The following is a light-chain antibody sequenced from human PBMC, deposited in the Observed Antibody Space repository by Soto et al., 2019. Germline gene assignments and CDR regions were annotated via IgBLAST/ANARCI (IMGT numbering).Light chain of an antibody. J-gene: IGLJ2*01. V-gene: IGLV2-8*01. CDR1: SSDVGDYNY. Sequence: QPVLTQPPSASGTPGQSVTIPCTGTSSDVGDYNYVSWYQQHPGKAPKLMIYEVSRQPSGVPDRFSGSKSGNTASLTVSGLQAEDEADYYCSSNAGSNNLVFGGGTKLTVL. CDR2: EVS. CDR3: SSNAGSNNLV.